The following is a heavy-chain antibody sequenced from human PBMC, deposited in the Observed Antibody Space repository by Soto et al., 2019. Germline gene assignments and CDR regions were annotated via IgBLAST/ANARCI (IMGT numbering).Heavy chain of an antibody. CDR3: ARGPDGSGQYQYSYGMDV. CDR1: GGSISSGGFS. Sequence: QLQLQESGSGLVKPSQTLSLTCAVSGGSISSGGFSWTWIRQPPGKGLEWIGYIYYSGNTYYNPSLKCRVTISVDRSKHQFSLKLSSVPAADTAVYYCARGPDGSGQYQYSYGMDVWGQGTTVPVSS. J-gene: IGHJ6*02. D-gene: IGHD3-10*01. CDR2: IYYSGNT. V-gene: IGHV4-30-2*01.